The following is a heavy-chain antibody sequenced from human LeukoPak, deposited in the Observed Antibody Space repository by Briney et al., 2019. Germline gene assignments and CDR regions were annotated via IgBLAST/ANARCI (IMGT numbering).Heavy chain of an antibody. CDR1: GFTFSSYA. CDR3: AKPKAGYYYGMDV. D-gene: IGHD6-19*01. J-gene: IGHJ6*02. CDR2: ISGSGGST. Sequence: GGSLRLSCAASGFTFSSYAMSWVRQAPGKGLEWVSAISGSGGSTYYADSVKGRFTISRDNSKNTLYPQMNSLRAEDTAVYYCAKPKAGYYYGMDVWGQGTTVTVSS. V-gene: IGHV3-23*01.